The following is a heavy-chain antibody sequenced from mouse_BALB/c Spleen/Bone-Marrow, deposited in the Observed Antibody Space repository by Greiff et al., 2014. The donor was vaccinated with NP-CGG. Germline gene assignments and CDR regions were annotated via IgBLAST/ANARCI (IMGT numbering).Heavy chain of an antibody. D-gene: IGHD2-10*02. CDR3: ARRYGNYYFDY. J-gene: IGHJ2*01. CDR2: IHPYNDGT. CDR1: GYTFTSYV. Sequence: VQLQQSGPELVKPGASVKMSCKASGYTFTSYVMHWVKQKPGQGLEWIGYIHPYNDGTKYNEKFKCKATLTSDKSSSTAYMELSSLTSEDSAVYYCARRYGNYYFDYWGQGTTLTVSS. V-gene: IGHV1-14*01.